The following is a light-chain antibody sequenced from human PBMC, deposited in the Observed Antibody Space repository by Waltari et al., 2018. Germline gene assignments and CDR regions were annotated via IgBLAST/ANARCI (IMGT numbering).Light chain of an antibody. CDR1: KSGSSS. J-gene: IGKJ1*01. CDR3: KQESTWWT. CDR2: GAY. Sequence: DILLTQSPATLSLSPVERATLSCRASKSGSSSVAWYQKKPGQPPRLIIFGAYNRATGIQDRFSGSGSETDFTLTISSLEHDDVADYFCKQESTWWTFGQGTKVEIK. V-gene: IGKV3D-15*01.